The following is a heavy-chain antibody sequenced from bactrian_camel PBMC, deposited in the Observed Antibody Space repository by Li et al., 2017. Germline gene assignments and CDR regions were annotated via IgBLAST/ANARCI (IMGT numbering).Heavy chain of an antibody. V-gene: IGHV3S26*01. CDR3: TIGRAIVDWSRAE. J-gene: IGHJ4*01. Sequence: QVQLVESGGGSVQFGGSLRLSCTASGYTFDNFCVAWLRQAPGNVREGVAHIDSDGKWNAESLKGRFTISRDDAKSILYLQMDSLKTDDTAVYFCTIGRAIVDWSRAERGQGTQVTVS. CDR1: GYTFDNFC. CDR2: IDSDGK. D-gene: IGHD7*01.